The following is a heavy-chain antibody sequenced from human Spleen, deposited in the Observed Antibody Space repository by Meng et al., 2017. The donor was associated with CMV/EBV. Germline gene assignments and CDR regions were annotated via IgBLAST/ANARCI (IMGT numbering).Heavy chain of an antibody. Sequence: SETLSLTCAVSGGSFRGYYCTWIRQPPGKGLEWIGEINHTGSTNYNPSLKSRVTISVDTSKNQFSLKLSSVTAADTAVYYCARGDFLGRPYYYYYGMDVWGQGATVTASS. J-gene: IGHJ6*02. CDR1: GGSFRGYY. CDR2: INHTGST. D-gene: IGHD3/OR15-3a*01. V-gene: IGHV4-34*01. CDR3: ARGDFLGRPYYYYYGMDV.